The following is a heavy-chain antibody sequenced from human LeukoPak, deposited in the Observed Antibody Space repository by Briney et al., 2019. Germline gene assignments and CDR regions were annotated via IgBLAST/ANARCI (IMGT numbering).Heavy chain of an antibody. V-gene: IGHV1-2*02. D-gene: IGHD3-22*01. CDR1: GYTFTGYY. Sequence: GASVKVSCKASGYTFTGYYMHWVRQAPGQGLEWMGWINPNSGGTNYAQKFQGRVTMTRDTSINTAYLQWSSLKASDTAMYYCARLFYYHTSGPFDYWGLGTLVTVSS. CDR2: INPNSGGT. CDR3: ARLFYYHTSGPFDY. J-gene: IGHJ4*02.